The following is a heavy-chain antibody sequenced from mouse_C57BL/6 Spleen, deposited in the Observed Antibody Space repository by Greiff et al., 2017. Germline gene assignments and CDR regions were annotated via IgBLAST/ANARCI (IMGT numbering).Heavy chain of an antibody. D-gene: IGHD1-1*01. CDR1: GYTFTNYW. J-gene: IGHJ1*03. Sequence: LQQSGAELVRPGTSVKMSCKASGYTFTNYWIGWAKQRPGHGLEWIGDIYPGGGYTNYNEKFKGKATLTADKSSSKAYMQFSSLTSEDSASYYCARRDYGRSGTHWYFEVWGTGTTVTVAS. CDR2: IYPGGGYT. V-gene: IGHV1-63*01. CDR3: ARRDYGRSGTHWYFEV.